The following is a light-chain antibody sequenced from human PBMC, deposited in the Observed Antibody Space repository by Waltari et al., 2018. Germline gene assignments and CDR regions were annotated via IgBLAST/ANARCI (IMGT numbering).Light chain of an antibody. CDR1: QSVLYSSNNKKY. V-gene: IGKV4-1*01. Sequence: DIVMTQSPDSLDVSLGERATINCKSSQSVLYSSNNKKYLAWYQQKPGQPPKLIIYWASTRESGFPDRFSGSGSGTDFTLTISSLQAEDVAVYYCQQHYGTPRTFGQGTKLEIK. CDR2: WAS. J-gene: IGKJ2*01. CDR3: QQHYGTPRT.